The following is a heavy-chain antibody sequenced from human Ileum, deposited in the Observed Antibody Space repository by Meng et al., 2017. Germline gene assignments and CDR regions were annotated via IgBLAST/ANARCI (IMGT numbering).Heavy chain of an antibody. CDR2: IKEDGSEK. Sequence: GESLKISCAASGFTFSTYWMSWVRQSPGKGLEWVANIKEDGSEKNYVDSVKGRFTISRDNAKNTLYLQMNSLRAEDTAVYYCVRGVNKYYYGMDVWGQGTTVTVSS. CDR1: GFTFSTYW. J-gene: IGHJ6*02. CDR3: VRGVNKYYYGMDV. D-gene: IGHD3-10*01. V-gene: IGHV3-7*04.